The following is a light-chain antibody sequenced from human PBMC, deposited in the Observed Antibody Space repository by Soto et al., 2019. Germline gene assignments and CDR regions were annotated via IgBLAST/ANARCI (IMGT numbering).Light chain of an antibody. CDR3: QQYGSSFT. CDR2: DAS. CDR1: QSVSSY. Sequence: EIVLTQSPGTLSLSPGERATLSCRASQSVSSYLAWYQQKPGQAPRLLIYDASNRATGIPARFSGSGSWTDFTLTISRLEPEDFAVYYCQQYGSSFTFGQGTRLEIK. V-gene: IGKV3-20*01. J-gene: IGKJ5*01.